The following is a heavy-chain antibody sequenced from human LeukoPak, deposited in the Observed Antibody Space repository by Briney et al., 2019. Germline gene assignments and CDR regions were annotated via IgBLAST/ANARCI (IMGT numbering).Heavy chain of an antibody. V-gene: IGHV4-34*01. CDR2: INHSGST. CDR3: ARSFFDY. CDR1: GGSFSGYY. J-gene: IGHJ4*02. Sequence: PSETLSLTCAVYGGSFSGYYWSWIRQPPGKGLEWIGEINHSGSTNYNPSLKSRVTISVDTSKNQFSLKLSSVTAADTAVYYCARSFFDYWGQGTLVTVSS.